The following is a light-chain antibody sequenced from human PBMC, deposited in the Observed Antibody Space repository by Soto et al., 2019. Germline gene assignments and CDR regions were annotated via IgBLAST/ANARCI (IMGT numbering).Light chain of an antibody. CDR2: EDS. Sequence: QSALTQPASVSGAPGQSITISCTGTSSDVGGYNYVSWYQQHPGKAPKLMIYEDSNRPSGVSNRFSGSKSGNTASLTISGLQAEDEADYYRRSYTSSSTLLVFGGGTKLTVL. V-gene: IGLV2-14*01. CDR1: SSDVGGYNY. J-gene: IGLJ2*01. CDR3: RSYTSSSTLLV.